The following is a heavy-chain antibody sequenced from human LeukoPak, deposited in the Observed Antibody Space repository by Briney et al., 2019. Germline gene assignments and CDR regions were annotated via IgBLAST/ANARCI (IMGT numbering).Heavy chain of an antibody. CDR2: MNPNSGNT. V-gene: IGHV1-8*01. CDR3: AGSRVRGVITGVYYYYGMDV. Sequence: ASVKVSCKASGYTLTSYDINWVRQATGQGLEWMGWMNPNSGNTGYAQKFQGRVTMTRNTSISTAYMELSSLRSEDTAVYYCAGSRVRGVITGVYYYYGMDVWGQGTTVTVSS. D-gene: IGHD3-10*01. CDR1: GYTLTSYD. J-gene: IGHJ6*02.